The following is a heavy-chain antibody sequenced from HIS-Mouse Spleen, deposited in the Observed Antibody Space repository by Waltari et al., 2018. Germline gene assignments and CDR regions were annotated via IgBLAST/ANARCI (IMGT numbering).Heavy chain of an antibody. D-gene: IGHD2-15*01. V-gene: IGHV1-2*02. CDR3: AREPRYCSGGSCYPFDY. J-gene: IGHJ4*02. Sequence: QVQLVQSGAEVKKPGASVKVSCKASGYTFTGYYMHWVRQAPGQGLEWMGWSNPNSGGTNYAQKFQGRVTMTRDMSISTAYMELSRLRSDDTAVYYCAREPRYCSGGSCYPFDYWGQGTLVTVSS. CDR2: SNPNSGGT. CDR1: GYTFTGYY.